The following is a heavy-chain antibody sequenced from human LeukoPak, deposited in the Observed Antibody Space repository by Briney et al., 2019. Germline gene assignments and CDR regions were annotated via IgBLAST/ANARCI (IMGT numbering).Heavy chain of an antibody. D-gene: IGHD4-17*01. V-gene: IGHV4-31*03. CDR3: ARGTTVTTNFDY. J-gene: IGHJ4*02. CDR2: IYYSGST. Sequence: PSETLSLTCTVPGGSIRGGGYYWSSIRQHPGKGLGWIGYIYYSGSTYYNPSLKSRVTISLDTSKNQFSLKLSSGTAADTAVYYCARGTTVTTNFDYWGQGTLVTVSS. CDR1: GGSIRGGGYY.